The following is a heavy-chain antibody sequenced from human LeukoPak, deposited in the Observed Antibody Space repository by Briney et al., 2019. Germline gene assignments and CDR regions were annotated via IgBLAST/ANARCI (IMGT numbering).Heavy chain of an antibody. V-gene: IGHV3-30*18. Sequence: GSLRLSCAASGFTFSSYGMHWVRQAPGKGLEWVAVISYDGSNKYYADSVKGRFTISRDNSKNTLYLQMNSLRAEDTAVYYCAKDPVAGIPYDDYWGQGTLVTVS. CDR3: AKDPVAGIPYDDY. CDR2: ISYDGSNK. D-gene: IGHD6-13*01. J-gene: IGHJ4*02. CDR1: GFTFSSYG.